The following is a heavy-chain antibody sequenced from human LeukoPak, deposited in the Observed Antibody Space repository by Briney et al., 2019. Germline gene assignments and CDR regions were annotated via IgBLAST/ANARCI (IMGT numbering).Heavy chain of an antibody. V-gene: IGHV4-59*01. CDR2: IYYSGST. J-gene: IGHJ6*03. CDR1: GGSISSYY. CDR3: ARAPYYYYMDV. Sequence: SSETLSLTCTVSGGSISSYYWSWIRQPPGKGLEWIGYIYYSGSTNYNPSLKSRVTISVDTSKNQFSLKLRSVTAADTAVYYCARAPYYYYMDVWAKGTTVTVSS.